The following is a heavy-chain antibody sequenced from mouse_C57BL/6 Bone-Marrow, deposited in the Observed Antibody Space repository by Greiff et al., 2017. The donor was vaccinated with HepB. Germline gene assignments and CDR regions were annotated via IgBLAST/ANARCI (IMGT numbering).Heavy chain of an antibody. CDR1: GFTFTDYY. V-gene: IGHV7-3*01. Sequence: EVKLVESGGGLVQPGGSLSLSCAASGFTFTDYYMSWVRQPPGKALEWLGFIRNKANGYTTEYSASVKGRFTISRDNSQSILYLQMNALRAEDSATYYCARYHYDSFAYWGQGTLVTVSA. J-gene: IGHJ3*01. D-gene: IGHD2-4*01. CDR3: ARYHYDSFAY. CDR2: IRNKANGYTT.